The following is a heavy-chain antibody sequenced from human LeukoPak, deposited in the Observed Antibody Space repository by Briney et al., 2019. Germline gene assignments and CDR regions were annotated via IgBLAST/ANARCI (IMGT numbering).Heavy chain of an antibody. Sequence: GGSLRLSCAASEFSVGHNYMSWVRQAPGKGLEWVSAISGSGGSTYYADSVKGRFTISRDNSKNTLYLQMNSLRAEDTAVYYCAKEVIDGSGSYYSRDDYWGQGTLVTVSS. CDR3: AKEVIDGSGSYYSRDDY. D-gene: IGHD3-10*01. J-gene: IGHJ4*02. CDR2: ISGSGGST. CDR1: EFSVGHNY. V-gene: IGHV3-23*01.